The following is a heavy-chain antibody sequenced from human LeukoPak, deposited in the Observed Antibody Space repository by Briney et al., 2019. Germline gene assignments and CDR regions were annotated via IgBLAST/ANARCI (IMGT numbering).Heavy chain of an antibody. CDR1: GYTFENNG. J-gene: IGHJ4*02. V-gene: IGHV1-18*01. CDR2: IRAYTGNT. CDR3: ARAGNAWNGYHDF. Sequence: AAVKVSFQASGYTFENNGIYWVRQAPAQGLEWMGWIRAYTGNTNYAQYVQGRVTMTADTSENTASMELQNLRSDDTAVYYCARAGNAWNGYHDFWGQGTLVTVSS. D-gene: IGHD1-1*01.